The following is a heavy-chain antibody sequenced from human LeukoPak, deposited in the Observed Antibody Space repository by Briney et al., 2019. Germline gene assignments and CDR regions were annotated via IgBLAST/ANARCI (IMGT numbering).Heavy chain of an antibody. CDR3: ARDSNGDYGADLDY. V-gene: IGHV3-7*01. CDR1: GFTFSSYW. J-gene: IGHJ4*02. CDR2: IKQDGSEK. D-gene: IGHD4-17*01. Sequence: PGGSLRLSCAASGFTFSSYWMSWVRQAPGKGLEWVANIKQDGSEKYYVDSVKGRFTISRDDAKNSLYLQMNSLRGEDTAVYYCARDSNGDYGADLDYWGQGTLVTVSS.